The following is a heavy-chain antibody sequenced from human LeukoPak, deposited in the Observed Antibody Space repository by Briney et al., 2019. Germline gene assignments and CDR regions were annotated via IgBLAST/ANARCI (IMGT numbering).Heavy chain of an antibody. Sequence: GGSLRLSCAASGFTFSSYAMSWVRQAPGKGLEWVSATSGSGGSTYYADSVKGRFTISRDNSKNTLYLQMNSLRAEDTAVYYCAKDPRGGPFRGYYYYGMDVWGQGTTVTVSS. D-gene: IGHD3-10*01. CDR2: TSGSGGST. CDR1: GFTFSSYA. V-gene: IGHV3-23*01. CDR3: AKDPRGGPFRGYYYYGMDV. J-gene: IGHJ6*02.